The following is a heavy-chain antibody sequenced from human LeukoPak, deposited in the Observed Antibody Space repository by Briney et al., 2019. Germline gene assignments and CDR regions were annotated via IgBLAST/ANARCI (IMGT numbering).Heavy chain of an antibody. CDR3: AAGYSSGWQDY. CDR1: GFTFSSYA. J-gene: IGHJ4*02. D-gene: IGHD6-19*01. V-gene: IGHV3-23*01. CDR2: ISGSGGST. Sequence: SGGSLRLSCAASGFTFSSYAMSWARQAPGKGLEWVSAISGSGGSTYYADSVRGRFTISRDNSRNTLYLQMNSLRAEDTAVYYCAAGYSSGWQDYWGQGTLVTVSS.